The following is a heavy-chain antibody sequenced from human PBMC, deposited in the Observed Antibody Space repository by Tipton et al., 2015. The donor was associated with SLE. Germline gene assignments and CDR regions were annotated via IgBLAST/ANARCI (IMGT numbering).Heavy chain of an antibody. D-gene: IGHD3-3*01. J-gene: IGHJ6*04. CDR2: VYYSGST. Sequence: PGLVKPSETLSLTCTVSGASIRSYCWSWIRQPPGKGLEWIGYVYYSGSTNYNPSLKSRVTISADTSKNQISLKVTSVTAADTAVYYCARVQFIFGGMDVWGKGTTVTVSS. V-gene: IGHV4-59*12. CDR3: ARVQFIFGGMDV. CDR1: GASIRSYC.